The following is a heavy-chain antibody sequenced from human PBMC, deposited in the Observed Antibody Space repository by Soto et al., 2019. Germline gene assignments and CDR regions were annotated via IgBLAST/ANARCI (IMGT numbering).Heavy chain of an antibody. CDR1: GYTFTSYV. CDR2: ISAYNGNT. CDR3: ARGDCSGGSCYPTHDY. D-gene: IGHD2-15*01. Sequence: ASVNVSCKASGYTFTSYVISWVRQAPGQGLEWMGWISAYNGNTNYAQKLQGRVTMTTDTSTSTAYMELRSLRSDDTAVYYCARGDCSGGSCYPTHDYWGQGTLVTVSS. V-gene: IGHV1-18*01. J-gene: IGHJ4*02.